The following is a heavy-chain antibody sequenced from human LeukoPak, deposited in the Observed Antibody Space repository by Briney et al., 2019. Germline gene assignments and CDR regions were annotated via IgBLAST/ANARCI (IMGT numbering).Heavy chain of an antibody. CDR3: ASGALTTVVIYYYYYGMDV. CDR2: IIPIFGTA. D-gene: IGHD4-23*01. V-gene: IGHV1-69*13. CDR1: GGTFSSYA. J-gene: IGHJ6*02. Sequence: GASVKVSCKASGGTFSSYAISWVRQAPGRGLEWMGGIIPIFGTANYAQKFQGRVTITADESTSTAYMELSSLRSEDTAVYYCASGALTTVVIYYYYYGMDVWGQGTTVTVSS.